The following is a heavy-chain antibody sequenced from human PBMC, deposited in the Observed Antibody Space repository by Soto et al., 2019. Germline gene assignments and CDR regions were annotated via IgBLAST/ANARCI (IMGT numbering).Heavy chain of an antibody. V-gene: IGHV3-23*01. CDR3: EKGSTRKHNEWFDP. Sequence: GALRLSCAASGFTFSSYAMSWVRQAPGKGLEWVSAISGSGGSTYYADSVKGRFTISRDNSKNTLYLQMNSLRAEDTAVYYCEKGSTRKHNEWFDPWGQGTLVTVSS. J-gene: IGHJ5*02. CDR1: GFTFSSYA. CDR2: ISGSGGST. D-gene: IGHD2-2*01.